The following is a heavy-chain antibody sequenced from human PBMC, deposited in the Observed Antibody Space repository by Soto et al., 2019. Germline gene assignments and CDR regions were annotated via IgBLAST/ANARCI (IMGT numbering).Heavy chain of an antibody. J-gene: IGHJ6*03. CDR2: IIPIFGTA. CDR1: GGTFSSYA. CDR3: ARVPKTNCGGDCYSGYDYYYMDV. Sequence: ASVKVSCKASGGTFSSYAISWVRQAPGQGLEWMGGIIPIFGTANYAQKFQSRVTITADESTSTAYMELSSLRSEDTAVYYCARVPKTNCGGDCYSGYDYYYMDVWGKGTTVTVSS. V-gene: IGHV1-69*13. D-gene: IGHD2-21*02.